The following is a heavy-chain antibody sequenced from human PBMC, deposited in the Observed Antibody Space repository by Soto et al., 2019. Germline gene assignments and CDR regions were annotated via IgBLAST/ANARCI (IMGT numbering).Heavy chain of an antibody. CDR1: GLTLSGYA. CDR3: ARRARPDFYYMDV. Sequence: PGGSLRLSCAASGLTLSGYAMDWVRQAPGKGLEYVSGISSNGVGTYYANSVQGRFTISRDNSKNTVYLQMGSLRPEDMAVYYCARRARPDFYYMDVWGKGTTVTVSS. J-gene: IGHJ6*03. V-gene: IGHV3-64*01. CDR2: ISSNGVGT. D-gene: IGHD6-6*01.